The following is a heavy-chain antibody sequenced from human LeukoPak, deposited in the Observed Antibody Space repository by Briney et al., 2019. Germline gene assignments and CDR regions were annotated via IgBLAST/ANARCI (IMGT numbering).Heavy chain of an antibody. D-gene: IGHD3-22*01. V-gene: IGHV1-46*01. J-gene: IGHJ6*04. CDR1: GYTFTNYY. Sequence: GASVKVSCKASGYTFTNYYMHWVRQAPGQGLEWMGVIDPSAGSTTYAQKFQGRVTMTRDTATSTVYMALSSLRSEDTAVYYCARAHYASSNIKVPFDVWGKGTTVTVSS. CDR2: IDPSAGST. CDR3: ARAHYASSNIKVPFDV.